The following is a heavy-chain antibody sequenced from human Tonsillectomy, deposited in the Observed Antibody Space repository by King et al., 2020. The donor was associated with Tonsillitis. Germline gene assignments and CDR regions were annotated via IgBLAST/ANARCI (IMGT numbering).Heavy chain of an antibody. CDR3: ARGDSGSYGYLDY. CDR1: GYSISNGYY. J-gene: IGHJ4*02. D-gene: IGHD1-26*01. Sequence: VQLHESGPGLVKPSETLSLTCAVSGYSISNGYYWRWIRQPPGKGLVWIGSIYQSGITYYNPSLKSRVTISVDIYKNHFSLELNSVTAADTDVYYCARGDSGSYGYLDYWGQGTLVTVSS. V-gene: IGHV4-38-2*01. CDR2: IYQSGIT.